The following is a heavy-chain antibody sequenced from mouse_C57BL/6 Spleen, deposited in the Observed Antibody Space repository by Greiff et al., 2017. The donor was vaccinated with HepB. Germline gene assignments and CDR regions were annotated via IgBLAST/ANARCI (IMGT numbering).Heavy chain of an antibody. J-gene: IGHJ2*01. CDR3: ARGNYYGSSLSFDY. V-gene: IGHV1-85*01. CDR2: IYPRDGST. CDR1: GYTFTSYD. D-gene: IGHD1-1*01. Sequence: LVESGPELVKPGASVKLSCKASGYTFTSYDINWVKQRPGQGLEWIGWIYPRDGSTKYNEKFKGKATLTVDTSSSTAYMELHSLTSEDSAVYFCARGNYYGSSLSFDYWGQGTTLTVSS.